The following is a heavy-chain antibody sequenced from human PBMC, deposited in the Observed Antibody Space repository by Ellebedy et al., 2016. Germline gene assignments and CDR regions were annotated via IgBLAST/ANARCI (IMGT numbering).Heavy chain of an antibody. CDR1: GYTFTTYA. J-gene: IGHJ3*02. V-gene: IGHV1-3*01. CDR3: ATDRYSPAGRFIAFDI. D-gene: IGHD2-2*01. Sequence: ASVKVSCKASGYTFTTYAIHWVRQAPGQRLEWMGWINAGNGNTKYSQKFQGGVTITRDTSASTAYMELSSLRSEDTAVYYCATDRYSPAGRFIAFDIWGQGTMVTVSS. CDR2: INAGNGNT.